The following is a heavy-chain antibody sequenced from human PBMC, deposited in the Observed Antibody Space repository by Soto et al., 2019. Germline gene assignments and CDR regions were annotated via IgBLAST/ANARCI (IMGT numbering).Heavy chain of an antibody. J-gene: IGHJ5*02. D-gene: IGHD5-12*01. Sequence: PSQTLSLSCAIAGDSVSSNTASWNWIRQSPSRDLEWLGRTYFRSKWYNDYAVSVKSRIIISPDTSNSQFSLQLNSVTPEDTAVYFCAKGDNLGPKTGYAFDPWGQGIMVTVSS. CDR3: AKGDNLGPKTGYAFDP. CDR2: TYFRSKWYN. V-gene: IGHV6-1*01. CDR1: GDSVSSNTAS.